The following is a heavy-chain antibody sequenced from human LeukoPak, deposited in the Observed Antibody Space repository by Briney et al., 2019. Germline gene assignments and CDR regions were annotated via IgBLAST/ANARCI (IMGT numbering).Heavy chain of an antibody. V-gene: IGHV4-4*02. CDR3: ARVYGSGSYYNGYYYYYMDV. J-gene: IGHJ6*03. CDR2: IYHGGTT. D-gene: IGHD3-10*01. Sequence: PSETLSLTCAVSGGSISSQTWWTWVRQLPGKGLEWMGEIYHGGTTNYNPSLKSRITISVDTSKNQFSLKLSSVTAADTAVYYCARVYGSGSYYNGYYYYYMDVWGKGTTVTISS. CDR1: GGSISSQTW.